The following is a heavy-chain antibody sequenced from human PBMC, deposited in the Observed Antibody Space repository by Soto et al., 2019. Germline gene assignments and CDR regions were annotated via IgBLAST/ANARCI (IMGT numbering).Heavy chain of an antibody. J-gene: IGHJ5*02. CDR1: GFTFSSYA. D-gene: IGHD2-21*01. CDR2: ISGSGGST. CDR3: RCGGNNNWFDP. Sequence: GGSLRLSCAASGFTFSSYAMSWVRQAPGKGLEWVSAISGSGGSTYYADSVKGRFTISRDNSKNTLYLQMNSLRAEDTAVYYCRCGGNNNWFDPWGQGTLVTVSS. V-gene: IGHV3-23*01.